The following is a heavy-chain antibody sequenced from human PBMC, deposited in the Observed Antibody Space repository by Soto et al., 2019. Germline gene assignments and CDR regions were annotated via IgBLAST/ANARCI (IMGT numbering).Heavy chain of an antibody. J-gene: IGHJ4*02. CDR3: AIPLRYFDWLHFDY. Sequence: GGSLRLSCAASGFTFSSYWMSWVRQAPGKGLEWVANIKQDGSEKYYVDSVKGRFTISRDNAKNSLYLQMNSLRAEDTAVYYCAIPLRYFDWLHFDYWGQGTLVTVSS. V-gene: IGHV3-7*01. D-gene: IGHD3-9*01. CDR2: IKQDGSEK. CDR1: GFTFSSYW.